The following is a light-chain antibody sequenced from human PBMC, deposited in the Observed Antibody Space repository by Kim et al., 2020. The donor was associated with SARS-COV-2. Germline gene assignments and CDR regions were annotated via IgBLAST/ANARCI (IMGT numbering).Light chain of an antibody. CDR1: QSVSSS. CDR3: PHFHRWPIT. J-gene: IGKJ5*01. V-gene: IGKV3-11*01. CDR2: DAS. Sequence: EIVLTQSPATLSLSPGERATLSCRASQSVSSSLAWYQHNPGQTPRLLIYDASNRATGVPARFSGSGSETDFTLTIGSLEPEDFAIYSCPHFHRWPITFGQGTRLEIK.